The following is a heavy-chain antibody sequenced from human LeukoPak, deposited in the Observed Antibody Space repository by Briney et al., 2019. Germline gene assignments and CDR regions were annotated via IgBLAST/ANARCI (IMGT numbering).Heavy chain of an antibody. V-gene: IGHV3-7*01. Sequence: GGSLRLSCAASGFTFSSHAMHWVRQAPGKGLEWVANIKLDGSDKYYVDAVKGRFTISRDNAKNSLFLEMNSLRAEDTAVYYCVRNGGSFDYWGQGTLVTVSS. J-gene: IGHJ4*02. D-gene: IGHD2-15*01. CDR3: VRNGGSFDY. CDR2: IKLDGSDK. CDR1: GFTFSSHA.